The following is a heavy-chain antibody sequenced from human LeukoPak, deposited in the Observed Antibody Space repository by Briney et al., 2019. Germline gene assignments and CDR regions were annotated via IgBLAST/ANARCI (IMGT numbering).Heavy chain of an antibody. CDR2: ISSSSTI. Sequence: GGSLRLSCAASGFTLSTDSMDWVRQAPGKGLEWVSYISSSSTIYYADSVKGRFTISRDNAKNSLYLQMNSLRAEDTAVYHCARVMSSSWYSWFDPWGQGTLVPVSS. CDR3: ARVMSSSWYSWFDP. CDR1: GFTLSTDS. V-gene: IGHV3-48*04. J-gene: IGHJ5*02. D-gene: IGHD6-13*01.